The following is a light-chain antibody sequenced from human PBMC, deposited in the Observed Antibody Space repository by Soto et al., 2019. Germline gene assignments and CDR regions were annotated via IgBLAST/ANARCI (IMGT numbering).Light chain of an antibody. V-gene: IGKV3-15*01. J-gene: IGKJ1*01. Sequence: EIVMTQSPATLSVSPGERATLSCRASQTISTNLAWFQHKPGQAPRLLIYGASTRATAIPARFSGSGSGTDFTLTISSLEPEDFAVYYCQQRSNWPRTFGQGTKVDI. CDR1: QTISTN. CDR2: GAS. CDR3: QQRSNWPRT.